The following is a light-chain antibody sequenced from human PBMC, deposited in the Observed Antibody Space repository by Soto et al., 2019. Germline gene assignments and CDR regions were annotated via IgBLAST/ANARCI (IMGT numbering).Light chain of an antibody. CDR2: DVS. CDR3: SSYTTSNTRQIV. CDR1: SSDVGGYNY. J-gene: IGLJ1*01. Sequence: QSALTQPASVSGSPGQSINISCTGTSSDVGGYNYVSWYQHHPGKAPKLIIYDVSNRPSGVPNPFSGSKSGNTASLTISGLQPEDEADYYCSSYTTSNTRQIVFGTGTKLTVL. V-gene: IGLV2-14*03.